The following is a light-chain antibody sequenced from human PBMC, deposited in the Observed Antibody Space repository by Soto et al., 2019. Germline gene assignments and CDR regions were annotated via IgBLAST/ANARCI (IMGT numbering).Light chain of an antibody. Sequence: EIVLTQSLDTLSLSPGERATLSCRASQSVSGYLGWYQQKPGQAPRLLIYDASNRAYGVPARFRGSGSGTNFTLTIASLEPDDFAVYYCQQRSNWPYLTFGGGTRV. CDR2: DAS. CDR3: QQRSNWPYLT. V-gene: IGKV3-11*01. CDR1: QSVSGY. J-gene: IGKJ4*01.